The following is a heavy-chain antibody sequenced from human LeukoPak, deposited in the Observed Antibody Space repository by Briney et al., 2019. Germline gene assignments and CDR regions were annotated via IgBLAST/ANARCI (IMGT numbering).Heavy chain of an antibody. V-gene: IGHV1-8*01. J-gene: IGHJ3*02. D-gene: IGHD6-13*01. CDR3: ARVTGWQQQYDASDI. CDR1: GYTFTSYD. Sequence: ASVKVSCKASGYTFTSYDINWMRQATAQGLEWMGWMNPNSGNTGYAQKFQGRVTMTRNTSISTAYMELSSLRSEDTAVYYCARVTGWQQQYDASDIWGQGTMVTVSS. CDR2: MNPNSGNT.